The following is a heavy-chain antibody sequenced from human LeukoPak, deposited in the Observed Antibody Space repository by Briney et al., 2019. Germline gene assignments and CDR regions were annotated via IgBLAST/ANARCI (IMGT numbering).Heavy chain of an antibody. V-gene: IGHV1-69*13. J-gene: IGHJ4*02. CDR1: GGTFSSYA. CDR3: ARSDLYDFWSGYPFDY. Sequence: SVKVSCKASGGTFSSYAISWVRQAPGQGLEGMGGIIPIFGTANYAQKFQGRVTITADESTSTAYMELSSLRSEDTAVYYCARSDLYDFWSGYPFDYWGQGTLVTVSS. D-gene: IGHD3-3*01. CDR2: IIPIFGTA.